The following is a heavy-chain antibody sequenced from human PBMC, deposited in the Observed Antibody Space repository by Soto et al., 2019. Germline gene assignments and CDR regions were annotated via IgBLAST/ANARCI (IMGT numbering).Heavy chain of an antibody. CDR2: ISYDGSNK. D-gene: IGHD3-22*01. CDR1: GFTFISYA. V-gene: IGHV3-30-3*01. CDR3: ARAVVTANNWFDP. Sequence: SGGSLRLSCAASGFTFISYAMHWVRQAPGKGLEWVAVISYDGSNKYYADSVKGRFTISRDNSKNTLYLQMNSLRAEDTAVYYCARAVVTANNWFDPWGQGTLVTVSS. J-gene: IGHJ5*02.